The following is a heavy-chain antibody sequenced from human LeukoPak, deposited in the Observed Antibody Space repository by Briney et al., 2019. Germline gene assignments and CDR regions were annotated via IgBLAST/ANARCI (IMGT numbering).Heavy chain of an antibody. CDR2: INPNTGDI. CDR1: GYTLTGYY. D-gene: IGHD5-12*01. CDR3: ARDTSGSRGYWGPDY. Sequence: ASVKVSCKASGYTLTGYYMHWVRQAPGQGLEWMGWINPNTGDINYAQKFQGRVTMTRDTSISTAYMELSRLKSDDTAVYSCARDTSGSRGYWGPDYWGQGTLVTVSS. V-gene: IGHV1-2*02. J-gene: IGHJ4*02.